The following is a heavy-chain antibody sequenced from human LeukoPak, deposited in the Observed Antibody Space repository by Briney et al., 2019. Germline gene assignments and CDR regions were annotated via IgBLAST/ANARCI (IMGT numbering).Heavy chain of an antibody. CDR3: ARRVVSGSDAFDI. V-gene: IGHV3-21*01. CDR1: GFTFSSYS. CDR2: ISSSSSYI. J-gene: IGHJ3*02. D-gene: IGHD2-15*01. Sequence: GGSLRLSCAASGFTFSSYSMNWVRQAPGKGLEWVSSISSSSSYIYSADSVKGRFTISRDNAKNSLYLQMNSLRAEDTAVYYCARRVVSGSDAFDIWGQGTMVTVSS.